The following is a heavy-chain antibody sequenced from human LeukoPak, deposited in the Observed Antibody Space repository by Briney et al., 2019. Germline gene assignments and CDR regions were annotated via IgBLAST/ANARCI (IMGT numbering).Heavy chain of an antibody. V-gene: IGHV4-39*07. CDR3: ARGVGLTQGGAFDF. Sequence: SETLSLTCTVSGGSISSSNYCWGWIRQPPGKGLEWIGSIYHSGSTHYKSSLKSRVTISVDTSKNQLSLKLTSVTAADTAVYYCARGVGLTQGGAFDFWGQGTLVTVSS. J-gene: IGHJ4*02. D-gene: IGHD3-16*01. CDR1: GGSISSSNYC. CDR2: IYHSGST.